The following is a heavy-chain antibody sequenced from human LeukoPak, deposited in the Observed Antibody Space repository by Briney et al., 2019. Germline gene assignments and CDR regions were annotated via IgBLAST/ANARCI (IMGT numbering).Heavy chain of an antibody. Sequence: SGSTNYNPSLKSRVTISVDTSKNQFSLKLSSVTAADTAVYYCARGPAYYYGSGSYYPTLDYWGQGTLVTVSS. CDR2: SGST. J-gene: IGHJ4*02. V-gene: IGHV4-34*01. CDR3: ARGPAYYYGSGSYYPTLDY. D-gene: IGHD3-10*01.